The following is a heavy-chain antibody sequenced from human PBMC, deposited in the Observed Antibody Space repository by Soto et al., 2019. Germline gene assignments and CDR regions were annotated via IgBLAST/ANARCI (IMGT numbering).Heavy chain of an antibody. CDR2: ISSSSSFI. D-gene: IGHD1-26*01. CDR1: GFSLSDYS. V-gene: IGHV3-21*01. J-gene: IGHJ4*02. Sequence: EVQLVESGGGLVKPGGSLRLSCAASGFSLSDYSMNWIRQAPGKGLEWVASISSSSSFIHYAESMKGRFTISRDNAKNSLYLQMNSLSAGDTAVYYCAGSSDDGRDNWGQGTLVTVSS. CDR3: AGSSDDGRDN.